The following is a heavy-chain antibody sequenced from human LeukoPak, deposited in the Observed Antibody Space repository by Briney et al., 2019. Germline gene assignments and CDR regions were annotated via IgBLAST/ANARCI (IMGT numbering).Heavy chain of an antibody. J-gene: IGHJ4*02. CDR1: GYSFTTYW. CDR2: IYPGDSDA. CDR3: ARARYCSGGSCYAEY. D-gene: IGHD2-15*01. V-gene: IGHV5-51*01. Sequence: GESLRISCKGSGYSFTTYWIGWVRQMPGKGLEWMGIIYPGDSDARYSPSFQGQVTISADKSIGTAYLQWSSLKASDTAMYYCARARYCSGGSCYAEYWGQGTLVTVSS.